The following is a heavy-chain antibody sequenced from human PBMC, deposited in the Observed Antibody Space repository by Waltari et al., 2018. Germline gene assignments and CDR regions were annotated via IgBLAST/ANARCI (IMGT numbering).Heavy chain of an antibody. CDR3: ARDRGWQQFDY. Sequence: EVQLVESGGGLVHPGGTLSLSCAASGFTFGTSWMNWVRQAPGRGPVWVANIKPDGSGRSYVDCVRGRFTIARDNAKSSLYLQINSRTVEDTAIYYCARDRGWQQFDYWGQGALVIVSS. J-gene: IGHJ4*02. CDR1: GFTFGTSW. V-gene: IGHV3-7*04. CDR2: IKPDGSGR.